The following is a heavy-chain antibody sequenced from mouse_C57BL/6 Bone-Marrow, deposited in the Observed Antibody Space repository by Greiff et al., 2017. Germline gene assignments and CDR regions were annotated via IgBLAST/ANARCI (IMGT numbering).Heavy chain of an antibody. J-gene: IGHJ2*01. CDR2: IDPETGGT. D-gene: IGHD1-1*01. CDR3: TRDGNYYGSSYYFDY. CDR1: GYTFTDYE. V-gene: IGHV1-15*01. Sequence: VKLMESGAELVRPGASVTLSCKASGYTFTDYEMHWVKQTPVHGLEWIGAIDPETGGTAYNQKFKGKAILTADKSSSTAYMELRSLTSEDSAVYYFTRDGNYYGSSYYFDYWGQGTTLTVSA.